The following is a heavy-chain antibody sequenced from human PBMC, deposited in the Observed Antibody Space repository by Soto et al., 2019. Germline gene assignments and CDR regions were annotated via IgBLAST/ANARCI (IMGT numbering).Heavy chain of an antibody. Sequence: SVKVSCKASGGTFSSYTISWVRQAPGQGLEWMGRIIPILGIANYAQKFQGRVTITADKSTSTAYMELSSLRSEDTAVYYCAARPEYSSSTEYYFDYWGQGTLVTVSS. CDR2: IIPILGIA. CDR3: AARPEYSSSTEYYFDY. V-gene: IGHV1-69*02. D-gene: IGHD6-6*01. CDR1: GGTFSSYT. J-gene: IGHJ4*02.